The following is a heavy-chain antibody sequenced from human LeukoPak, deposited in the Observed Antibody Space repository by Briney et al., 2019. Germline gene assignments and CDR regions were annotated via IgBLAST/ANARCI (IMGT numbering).Heavy chain of an antibody. V-gene: IGHV3-15*01. Sequence: GGSLRLSRAASGFTFSNAWMSWVRQAPGKGLEWVGRIKSKTDGGTTDYAAPVKGRFTISRDDSKNTLYLQMNSLKTEDTAVYYCTTGELKTYYYDSSGYEGGGYFDYWGQGTLVTVSS. D-gene: IGHD3-22*01. CDR2: IKSKTDGGTT. J-gene: IGHJ4*02. CDR3: TTGELKTYYYDSSGYEGGGYFDY. CDR1: GFTFSNAW.